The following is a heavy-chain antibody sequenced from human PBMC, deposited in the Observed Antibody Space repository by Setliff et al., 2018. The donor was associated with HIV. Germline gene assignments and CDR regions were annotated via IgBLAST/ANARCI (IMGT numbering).Heavy chain of an antibody. Sequence: SETLSLTCNISGVSIPTNYWNWIRQPAGKGLEWIGRIYTTGGTNYNPVLKSRVTMSIDTSKNQISLRLSSVTAADTAVYYCAREGFYNSYYYYMDVWGIGTTVTVSS. CDR3: AREGFYNSYYYYMDV. V-gene: IGHV4-4*07. CDR2: IYTTGGT. D-gene: IGHD2-2*02. CDR1: GVSIPTNY. J-gene: IGHJ6*03.